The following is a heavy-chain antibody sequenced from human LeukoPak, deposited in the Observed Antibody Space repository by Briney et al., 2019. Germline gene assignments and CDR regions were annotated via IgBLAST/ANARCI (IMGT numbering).Heavy chain of an antibody. J-gene: IGHJ4*02. D-gene: IGHD3-22*01. CDR2: INSDGSTT. V-gene: IGHV3-74*01. CDR3: AKEGTMKVGTYFDY. CDR1: GFTFSSYW. Sequence: GGSLRLSCGASGFTFSSYWMHWVRQAPGKGLVWISRINSDGSTTSYADSVKGRFTISRDNAKNTLYLQMNSLRAEDTAVYYCAKEGTMKVGTYFDYWGQGALVTVSS.